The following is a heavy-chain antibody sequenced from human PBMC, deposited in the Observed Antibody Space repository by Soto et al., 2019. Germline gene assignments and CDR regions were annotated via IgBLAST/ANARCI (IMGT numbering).Heavy chain of an antibody. D-gene: IGHD3-3*01. CDR1: GFNLGYYT. V-gene: IGHV3-30*09. J-gene: IGHJ6*02. CDR3: VRSXITLRFLMETHHYPLDV. Sequence: PGGSLRLSCVASGFNLGYYTMHWVRQAPGKGLEWVTMISYDGHIQYFGDSVKGRFAISRDNSKSTLSLQMNNLTTEDTAVYYCVRSXITLRFLMETHHYPLDVWGHGTTVTVSS. CDR2: ISYDGHIQ.